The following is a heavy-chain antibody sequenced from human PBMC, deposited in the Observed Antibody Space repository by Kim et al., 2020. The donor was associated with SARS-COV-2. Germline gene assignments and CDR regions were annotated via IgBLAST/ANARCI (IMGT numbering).Heavy chain of an antibody. Sequence: ASVKVSCKASGYTFTSYGISWVRQAPGQGLEWMGWISAYNGNTNYAQKLQGRVTMTTDTSTSTAYMELGSLRSDDTAVYYCANIPLISIAVAGDYYYYGMDGGGQGTTVTVSS. V-gene: IGHV1-18*01. CDR1: GYTFTSYG. CDR3: ANIPLISIAVAGDYYYYGMDG. J-gene: IGHJ6*02. CDR2: ISAYNGNT. D-gene: IGHD6-19*01.